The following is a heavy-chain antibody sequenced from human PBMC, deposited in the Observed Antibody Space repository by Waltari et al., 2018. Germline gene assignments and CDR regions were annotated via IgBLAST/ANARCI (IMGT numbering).Heavy chain of an antibody. D-gene: IGHD6-19*01. CDR2: IYWDDDH. CDR3: ARALYTSAMKGVDY. V-gene: IGHV2-70*04. J-gene: IGHJ4*02. CDR1: GFSLTTRGMG. Sequence: QVTLKESGPALVKPTQTLTLTCTLSGFSLTTRGMGVGWIRQPPGKALEWLASIYWDDDHRYTTSLKGRLTISKDTSKNQVVLTMTNMDPVDTGTYYCARALYTSAMKGVDYWGQGVLVTVSS.